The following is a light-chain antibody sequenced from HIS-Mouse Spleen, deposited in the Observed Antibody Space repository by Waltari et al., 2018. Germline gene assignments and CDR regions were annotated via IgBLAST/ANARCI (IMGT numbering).Light chain of an antibody. CDR1: QRVSSY. CDR3: QQRSNWPT. Sequence: EIVLTHSPAILSSSPGERATFSCTASQRVSSYLVWYQQKPGQAPRLLIYEASNRATGIPARFSGSGSGTDCTLTISSLEPEDFAVYYCQQRSNWPTCGQGNRVEIK. CDR2: EAS. V-gene: IGKV3-11*01. J-gene: IGKJ1*01.